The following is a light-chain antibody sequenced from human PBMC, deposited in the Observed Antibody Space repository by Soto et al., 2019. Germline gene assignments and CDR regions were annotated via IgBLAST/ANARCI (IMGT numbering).Light chain of an antibody. CDR1: QSVLYSSNNKNY. CDR3: QQYYSIPWT. J-gene: IGKJ1*01. CDR2: WAS. Sequence: DILLTHSPDSLAVSLGERATINCKSNQSVLYSSNNKNYLAWYQHKPGQPLKLLIYWASTRESGVPDRFSGSGSGTDFTLTISSLQAEDVAVYYCQQYYSIPWTFGQGTKVDIK. V-gene: IGKV4-1*01.